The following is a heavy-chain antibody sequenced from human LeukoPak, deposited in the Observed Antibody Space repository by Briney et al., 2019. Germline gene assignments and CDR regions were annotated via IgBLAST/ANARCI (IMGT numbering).Heavy chain of an antibody. Sequence: SETLSLTCAVYGGSFSGYYWSWIRQPPGKGLEWIGEINHSGSTNYNPSLKSRVTMSVDTSKNQFSLKLSSVTAADTAVYYCARDQGGVPEGAFDYWGQGTLVTVSS. D-gene: IGHD1-14*01. CDR2: INHSGST. J-gene: IGHJ4*02. V-gene: IGHV4-34*01. CDR1: GGSFSGYY. CDR3: ARDQGGVPEGAFDY.